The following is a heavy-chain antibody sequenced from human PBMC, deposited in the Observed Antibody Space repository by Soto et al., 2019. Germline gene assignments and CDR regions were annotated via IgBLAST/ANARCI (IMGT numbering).Heavy chain of an antibody. D-gene: IGHD6-19*01. Sequence: PGESLKISCKGSGYSFTSYWIGWVRQMPGKGLEWMGIIYPSDSYTNYSPSFQGHVTISADKSISTAYLQWSSLKASDTAMYYCARPIRGWYFGEEPWGQGTLVTLSS. V-gene: IGHV5-10-1*01. CDR3: ARPIRGWYFGEEP. CDR1: GYSFTSYW. CDR2: IYPSDSYT. J-gene: IGHJ5*02.